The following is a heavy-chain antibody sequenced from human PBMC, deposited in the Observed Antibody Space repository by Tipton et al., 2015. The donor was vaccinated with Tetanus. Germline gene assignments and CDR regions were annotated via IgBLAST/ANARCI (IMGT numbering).Heavy chain of an antibody. CDR2: IYPGDSDT. CDR1: GYSFTSYW. Sequence: QLVQSGAEVKKPGESLKISCKGSGYSFTSYWIGWVRQMPGKGLEWMGIIYPGDSDTRYSPSFQGQVTISADKSISTAYLQWSSLKASDTAMYYCARSYYYDSSGYLVGYYFDYWDQGTLVTVSS. V-gene: IGHV5-51*01. J-gene: IGHJ4*02. D-gene: IGHD3-22*01. CDR3: ARSYYYDSSGYLVGYYFDY.